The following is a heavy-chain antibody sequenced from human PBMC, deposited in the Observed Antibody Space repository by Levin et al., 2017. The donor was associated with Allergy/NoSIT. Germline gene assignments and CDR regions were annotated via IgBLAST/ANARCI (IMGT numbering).Heavy chain of an antibody. CDR3: ARGLHRGRIAVAGPPFEY. Sequence: PSETLSLTCAVYGGSFSGYYWSWIRQPPGKGLEWIGEINHSGSTNYNPSLKSRVTISVDTSKNQFSLKLSSVTAADTAVYYCARGLHRGRIAVAGPPFEYRGQGTLVTVSS. CDR2: INHSGST. J-gene: IGHJ4*02. CDR1: GGSFSGYY. V-gene: IGHV4-34*01. D-gene: IGHD6-19*01.